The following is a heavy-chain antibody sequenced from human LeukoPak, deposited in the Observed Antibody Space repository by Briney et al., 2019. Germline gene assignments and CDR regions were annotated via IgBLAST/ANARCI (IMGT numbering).Heavy chain of an antibody. CDR2: INPNSGGT. J-gene: IGHJ3*02. D-gene: IGHD1-26*01. CDR1: GYTFTGYY. V-gene: IGHV1-2*02. CDR3: AIDGLVGATRGAFDI. Sequence: ASVKVSCKASGYTFTGYYMHWVRQAPGQGLEWMGWINPNSGGTNYAQKFQGRVTMTRDTSISTAYMELSRLRSDDTAMYYCAIDGLVGATRGAFDIWGQGTMVTVSS.